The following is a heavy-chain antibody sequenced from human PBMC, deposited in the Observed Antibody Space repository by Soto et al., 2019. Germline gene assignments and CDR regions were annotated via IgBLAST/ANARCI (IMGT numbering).Heavy chain of an antibody. D-gene: IGHD3-9*01. Sequence: PGGSLRLSCAASGFTFSSYGMHWVRQAPGKGLEWVAVISYDGSNKYYADSVKGRFTISRDNSKNTLYLQMNSLRAEDTAVYYCANGLRYSDWLPTPPYCGQGTLVPVSS. CDR2: ISYDGSNK. J-gene: IGHJ4*02. CDR1: GFTFSSYG. CDR3: ANGLRYSDWLPTPPY. V-gene: IGHV3-30*18.